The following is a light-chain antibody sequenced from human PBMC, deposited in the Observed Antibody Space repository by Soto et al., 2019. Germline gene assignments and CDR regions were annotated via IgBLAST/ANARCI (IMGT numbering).Light chain of an antibody. Sequence: IGGTQSPCTLSSYPRERATLSCRASQSVSNIYIAWYQQKPGQAPRVLIYGASRRATGIPDRFSGSGSGTDFTLTISRLEPEDFAVYYCQQYSSSFRPFGQVTKVDIK. CDR1: QSVSNIY. V-gene: IGKV3-20*01. CDR2: GAS. J-gene: IGKJ1*01. CDR3: QQYSSSFRP.